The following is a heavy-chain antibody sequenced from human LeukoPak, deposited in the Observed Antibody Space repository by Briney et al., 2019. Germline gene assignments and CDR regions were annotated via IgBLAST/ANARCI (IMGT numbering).Heavy chain of an antibody. Sequence: SQTLSLTCAISGDSVSSNSAAWNWIRQSPSRGLEWLGRTYYRSKWYNDYAVSVKSRITINPDTSKNQFSLQLNSVTPEDTAVYYCAKVGPYYDFWSGVLDYWGQGTLVTVSS. V-gene: IGHV6-1*01. CDR3: AKVGPYYDFWSGVLDY. CDR1: GDSVSSNSAA. CDR2: TYYRSKWYN. D-gene: IGHD3-3*01. J-gene: IGHJ4*02.